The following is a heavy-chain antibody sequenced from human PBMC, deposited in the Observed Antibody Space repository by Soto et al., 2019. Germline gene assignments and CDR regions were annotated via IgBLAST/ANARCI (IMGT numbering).Heavy chain of an antibody. J-gene: IGHJ4*02. CDR2: IIPIFGTA. CDR3: ARDVMVQLWLSGSGYFDY. CDR1: GGTFSSYA. D-gene: IGHD5-18*01. V-gene: IGHV1-69*06. Sequence: QVQLVQSGAEVKKPGSSVKVSCKASGGTFSSYAISWVRQAPGQGLEWMGGIIPIFGTANYAQKFQGRVTITADKSTSTAYMELSSLRSEDTAVYYCARDVMVQLWLSGSGYFDYWSQGTLVTVSS.